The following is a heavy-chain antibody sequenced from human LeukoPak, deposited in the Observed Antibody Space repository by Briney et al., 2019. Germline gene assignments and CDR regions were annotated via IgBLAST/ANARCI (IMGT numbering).Heavy chain of an antibody. CDR2: ISGSGGST. V-gene: IGHV3-23*01. Sequence: PGGSLRLSCAASGFTFSSYAMSWVRQAPGKGLEWVSAISGSGGSTYYADSVKGRFTLSRDNSKNTLYLQMNSLRAEDTAVYDCAKEGYSSGWPRKSDYWGQGTLVTVSS. CDR3: AKEGYSSGWPRKSDY. D-gene: IGHD6-19*01. CDR1: GFTFSSYA. J-gene: IGHJ4*02.